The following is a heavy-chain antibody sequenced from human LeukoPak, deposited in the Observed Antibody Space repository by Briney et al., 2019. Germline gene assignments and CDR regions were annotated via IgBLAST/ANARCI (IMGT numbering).Heavy chain of an antibody. CDR2: VYHSGST. Sequence: PSETLSLTCTVSGYSISSGYYWGWIRQPPGKGLEWIGSVYHSGSTYYNPSLKSRVTISVDTSKNQFSLKLSSVTAADTAVYYCARDGAAAGRVLVGWFDPWGQGTLVTVSS. J-gene: IGHJ5*02. D-gene: IGHD6-13*01. CDR1: GYSISSGYY. V-gene: IGHV4-38-2*02. CDR3: ARDGAAAGRVLVGWFDP.